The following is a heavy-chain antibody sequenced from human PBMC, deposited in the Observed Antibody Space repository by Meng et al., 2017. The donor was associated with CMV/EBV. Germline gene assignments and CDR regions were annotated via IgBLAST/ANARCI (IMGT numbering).Heavy chain of an antibody. CDR3: ARVSGVRVFLEPYYYGMDV. V-gene: IGHV3-11*01. Sequence: GESLKISCAASGFTFSDYYMSWIRQAPGKGLEWVSYISSSGSTIYYADSVKGRFTISRDNAKNSLYLQTNSLRAEDTAVYYCARVSGVRVFLEPYYYGMDVWGQGTTVTVSS. D-gene: IGHD3-3*01. CDR1: GFTFSDYY. CDR2: ISSSGSTI. J-gene: IGHJ6*02.